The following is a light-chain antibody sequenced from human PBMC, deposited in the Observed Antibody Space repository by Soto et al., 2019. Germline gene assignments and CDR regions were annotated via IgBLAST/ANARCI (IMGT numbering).Light chain of an antibody. Sequence: QSVLTQPPSVSGAPGQRVTISCTGSSSNIGAGCDVHWYQQLPGTAPKLLIYGNSNRPSGVPDRFSGSKSGTSASLAITGIQAADEADYDCQSCDSSRSVLFGGGTNLTVL. CDR1: SSNIGAGCD. J-gene: IGLJ2*01. CDR2: GNS. CDR3: QSCDSSRSVL. V-gene: IGLV1-40*01.